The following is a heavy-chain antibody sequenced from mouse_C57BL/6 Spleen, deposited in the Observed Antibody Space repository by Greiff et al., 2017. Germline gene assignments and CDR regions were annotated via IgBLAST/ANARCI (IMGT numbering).Heavy chain of an antibody. CDR2: IRSKSNNYAT. Sequence: EVQLQQSGGGLVQPKGSLKLSCAASGFSFNTYAMNWVRQAPGKGLEWVARIRSKSNNYATYYADSVKDRFTISRDDSESMLYLQMNNLKTEDTAMDYCVRQYCGRSYDNYCAMDYWGQGTSVTVSS. V-gene: IGHV10-1*01. J-gene: IGHJ4*01. D-gene: IGHD1-1*01. CDR3: VRQYCGRSYDNYCAMDY. CDR1: GFSFNTYA.